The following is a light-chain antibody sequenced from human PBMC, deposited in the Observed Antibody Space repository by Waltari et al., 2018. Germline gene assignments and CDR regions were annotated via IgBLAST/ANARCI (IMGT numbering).Light chain of an antibody. J-gene: IGLJ2*01. CDR1: SSAVGGYNY. CDR3: SSYAGRNTL. CDR2: EVS. Sequence: QSALTQPPSASGAPGQSVTISCTGTSSAVGGYNYVSWYQQHPGEAPKLLIYEVSKRPSGVPNRFSGSKSGNTASLTVSGLQAEDEGDYYCSSYAGRNTLFGGGTKLTVL. V-gene: IGLV2-8*01.